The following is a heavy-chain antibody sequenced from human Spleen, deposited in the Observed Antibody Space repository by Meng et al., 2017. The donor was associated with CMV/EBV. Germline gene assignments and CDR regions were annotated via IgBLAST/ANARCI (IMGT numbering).Heavy chain of an antibody. V-gene: IGHV3-23*03. D-gene: IGHD3-3*01. CDR3: AKGGDFWSGPGDY. CDR2: IYSGGSST. Sequence: GGSLRLSCAAAGFSVSSNYMRWVRQAPGKGLEWVSVIYSGGSSTYYADSVKGRFTISRDNSKNTLYLQMNSLRAEDTAVYYCAKGGDFWSGPGDYWGQGTLVTVSS. J-gene: IGHJ4*02. CDR1: GFSVSSNY.